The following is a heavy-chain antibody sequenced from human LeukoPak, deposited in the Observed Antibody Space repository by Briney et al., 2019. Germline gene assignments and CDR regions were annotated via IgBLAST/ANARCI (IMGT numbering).Heavy chain of an antibody. CDR3: ARGPGYYYDSSGYFPEVLLDY. D-gene: IGHD3-22*01. CDR1: GGSISSISYY. Sequence: PSGTLSLTCTVSGGSISSISYYWGWIRQPPGKGLEWIGSIYYSGSTYYNPSLKSRVTISVDTSKNQFSLKLSSVTAADTAVYYCARGPGYYYDSSGYFPEVLLDYWGQGTLVTVSS. V-gene: IGHV4-39*07. CDR2: IYYSGST. J-gene: IGHJ4*02.